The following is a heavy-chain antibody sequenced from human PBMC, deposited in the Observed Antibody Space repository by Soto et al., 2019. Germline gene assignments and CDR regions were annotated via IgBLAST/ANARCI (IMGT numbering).Heavy chain of an antibody. Sequence: PSQTLSLTCAISGDSVSSNSAAWNWIRQSPSRVLEWLGRTYYRSKWYNDYAVSVKSRITINPDTSKNQFSLQLNSVTPEDTAVYYCARARLLAASGSYYYYYGMDVWGQGTTVTVSS. V-gene: IGHV6-1*01. D-gene: IGHD6-13*01. CDR1: GDSVSSNSAA. J-gene: IGHJ6*02. CDR2: TYYRSKWYN. CDR3: ARARLLAASGSYYYYYGMDV.